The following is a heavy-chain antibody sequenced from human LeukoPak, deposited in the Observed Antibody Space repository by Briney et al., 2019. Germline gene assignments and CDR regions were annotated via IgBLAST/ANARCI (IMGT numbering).Heavy chain of an antibody. V-gene: IGHV4-4*07. D-gene: IGHD3-10*01. CDR2: IHSSGST. CDR3: ARDAYYYGSESDAFDI. J-gene: IGHJ3*02. Sequence: SETLSLTCTVSGYSISSGYYWSWIRQPAGKGLEWIGRIHSSGSTNYNPSLKSRVTMSVDTSKNQFSLKLSSVTAADTAVYYCARDAYYYGSESDAFDIWGQGTMVTVSS. CDR1: GYSISSGYY.